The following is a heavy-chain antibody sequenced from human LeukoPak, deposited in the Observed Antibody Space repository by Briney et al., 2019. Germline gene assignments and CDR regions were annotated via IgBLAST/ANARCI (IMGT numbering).Heavy chain of an antibody. D-gene: IGHD4-17*01. CDR1: GGSFSGYY. J-gene: IGHJ4*02. V-gene: IGHV4-34*01. CDR2: INHSGST. Sequence: PSETLSLTCAVYGGSFSGYYWSWIRQPPGKGLEWIGEINHSGSTNYNPSLKSRVTISVDTSKNQFSLKLSSVTAADTAVYYCARVTVTTRDFDYWGRGTLVTVSS. CDR3: ARVTVTTRDFDY.